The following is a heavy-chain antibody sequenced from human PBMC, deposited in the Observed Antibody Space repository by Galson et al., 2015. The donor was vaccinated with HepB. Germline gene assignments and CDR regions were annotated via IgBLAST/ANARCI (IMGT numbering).Heavy chain of an antibody. D-gene: IGHD3-16*01. CDR1: GFAFNSYV. J-gene: IGHJ4*02. Sequence: SLRLSCAASGFAFNSYVMHWVRQAPGKGLEWVALISYDGSNQYYADSVKGRFTISRDNSKNTVYLQTNTLRVEDTAVYYCASGTLFAYLWGSSLDYWGQGTLVTVSS. V-gene: IGHV3-30*04. CDR3: ASGTLFAYLWGSSLDY. CDR2: ISYDGSNQ.